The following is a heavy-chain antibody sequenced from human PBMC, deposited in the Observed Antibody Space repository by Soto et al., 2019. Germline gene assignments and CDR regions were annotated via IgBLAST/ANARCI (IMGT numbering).Heavy chain of an antibody. D-gene: IGHD3-3*01. CDR2: ISYDGSNK. V-gene: IGHV3-30*18. CDR1: GFTFSSYG. Sequence: GGSLRLSCAASGFTFSSYGMHWVRQAPGKGLEWVAVISYDGSNKYYADSVKGRFTISRDNSKNTLYLQMNSLRAEDTAVYYCAKDPPSARFLEWLLYYVPISWGQGTLVTVSS. J-gene: IGHJ4*02. CDR3: AKDPPSARFLEWLLYYVPIS.